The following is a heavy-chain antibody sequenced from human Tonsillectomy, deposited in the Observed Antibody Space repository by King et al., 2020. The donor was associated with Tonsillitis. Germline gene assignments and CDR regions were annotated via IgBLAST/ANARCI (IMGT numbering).Heavy chain of an antibody. CDR2: ISYDGSNK. CDR1: GFTFSSYG. D-gene: IGHD1-26*01. J-gene: IGHJ3*02. V-gene: IGHV3-30*18. Sequence: VQLVESGGGVVQPGRSLRLSCAASGFTFSSYGMHWVRQAPGKGLEWVAVISYDGSNKYYADSVKGRFTNSRDNSKNTLYLQMNSLRAEDTAVYYCAKDPAPTGSYWRAFDIWGQGTMVTVSS. CDR3: AKDPAPTGSYWRAFDI.